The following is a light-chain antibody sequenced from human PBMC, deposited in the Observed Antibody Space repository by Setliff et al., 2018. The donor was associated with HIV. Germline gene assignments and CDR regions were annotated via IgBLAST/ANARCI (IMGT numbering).Light chain of an antibody. V-gene: IGLV2-14*01. Sequence: ALTQPASVSGSPGQSITISCTGTNSDVGGYNFVSWYQQHPGKAPKVMLYEVNNRPSGVSNRFSGSKSGNTASLTISGLQAEDEADYYCTSYASSSTLVFGSGTKVTVL. CDR1: NSDVGGYNF. J-gene: IGLJ1*01. CDR3: TSYASSSTLV. CDR2: EVN.